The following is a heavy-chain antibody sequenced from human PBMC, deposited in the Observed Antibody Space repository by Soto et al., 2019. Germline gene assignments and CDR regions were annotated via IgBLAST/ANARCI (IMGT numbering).Heavy chain of an antibody. V-gene: IGHV4-30-4*01. Sequence: SETLSLTCTVSGGSISSGDYYWSWIRQPPGKGLEWIGYIYYSGSTYYNPSLKSRVTISVDTSKNHFSLKLSSVPAADTAVYYCATEIMITFGGVIVMGGMDVWGQGTTVTVSS. J-gene: IGHJ6*02. CDR1: GGSISSGDYY. CDR2: IYYSGST. CDR3: ATEIMITFGGVIVMGGMDV. D-gene: IGHD3-16*02.